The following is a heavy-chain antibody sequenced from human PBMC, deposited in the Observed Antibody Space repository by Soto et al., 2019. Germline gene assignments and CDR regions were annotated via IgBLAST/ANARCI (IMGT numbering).Heavy chain of an antibody. V-gene: IGHV4-39*01. J-gene: IGHJ3*02. CDR2: IYYSGST. D-gene: IGHD1-1*01. CDR3: ARRELEPTNNDAFHI. CDR1: GGSISSSNHY. Sequence: SETLSLTXAVSGGSISSSNHYWDWIRQPPGKGPEWIGRIYYSGSTYYNPSLKSRVTISVDTSKNQFSLKLSSVTAADTAVYYCARRELEPTNNDAFHIWGQGTMVTVSS.